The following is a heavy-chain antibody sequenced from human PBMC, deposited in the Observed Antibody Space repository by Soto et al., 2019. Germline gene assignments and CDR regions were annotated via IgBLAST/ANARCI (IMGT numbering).Heavy chain of an antibody. D-gene: IGHD4-17*01. CDR2: INPGGTT. Sequence: SETLSLTCAVYDGSFSEDYWSWIRQPPRKWLEWIGEINPGGTTNYNPSLKSRVSISIDRSRNQFSLKLTSVTAADTGVYYCAKLFGDYTGYWGQGTQVTVSS. V-gene: IGHV4-34*01. CDR1: DGSFSEDY. J-gene: IGHJ4*01. CDR3: AKLFGDYTGY.